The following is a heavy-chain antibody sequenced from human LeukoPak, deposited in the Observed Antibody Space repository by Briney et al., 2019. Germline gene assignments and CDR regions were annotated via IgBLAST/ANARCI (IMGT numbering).Heavy chain of an antibody. V-gene: IGHV4-4*07. CDR1: GGSISSYY. Sequence: PSETLSLTCTVSGGSISSYYWSWIRQPAGKGLEWIGRTYTSGSTNYNPSLKSRVTMSVDTSKNQFSLKLSSVTAADTAVYYCARFVKSPFGEFPTNWFDPWGQGTLVTVSS. J-gene: IGHJ5*02. CDR2: TYTSGST. CDR3: ARFVKSPFGEFPTNWFDP. D-gene: IGHD3-10*01.